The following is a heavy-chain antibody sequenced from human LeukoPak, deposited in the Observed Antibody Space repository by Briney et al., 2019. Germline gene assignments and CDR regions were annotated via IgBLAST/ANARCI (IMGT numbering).Heavy chain of an antibody. CDR1: GGSFSGYY. Sequence: SETLSLTCAVYGGSFSGYYWSWIRQPPGKGLEWLGEITHSGSTNYNPSLKSRVTISVDTSKNQFSLKLSSVAAADTAVYYCARGQLRFLEWLSAGGMDVWGQGTTVTVSS. CDR3: ARGQLRFLEWLSAGGMDV. D-gene: IGHD3-3*01. CDR2: ITHSGST. J-gene: IGHJ6*02. V-gene: IGHV4-34*01.